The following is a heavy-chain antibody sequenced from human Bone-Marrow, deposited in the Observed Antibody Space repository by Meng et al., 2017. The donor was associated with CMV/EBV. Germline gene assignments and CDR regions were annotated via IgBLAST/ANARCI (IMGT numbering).Heavy chain of an antibody. CDR3: AKAITVTIRAFDY. D-gene: IGHD4-17*01. CDR2: ISSGGGST. CDR1: GGSISSSN. V-gene: IGHV3-23*01. J-gene: IGHJ4*02. Sequence: ETLSLTCAVSGGSISSSNYWSWIRQPPGKGLEWVSAISSGGGSTYYADSVKGRFTISRDNSKSTLYLQMNSLRAEDTAVYYCAKAITVTIRAFDYWGQGALVTVSS.